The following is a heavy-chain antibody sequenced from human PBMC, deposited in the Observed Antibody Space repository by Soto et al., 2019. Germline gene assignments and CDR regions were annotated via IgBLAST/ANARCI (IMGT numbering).Heavy chain of an antibody. Sequence: ASVKVSCKASGGTFSSYAISWVRQAPGQGLEWMGAIIPIFGTANYAQKFQGRVTITADASTSTAYMELSSLRSEDTAVYYCASLQKLGYCSGGSCPPVWGQGTTVTVCS. J-gene: IGHJ6*02. CDR2: IIPIFGTA. D-gene: IGHD2-15*01. V-gene: IGHV1-69*13. CDR1: GGTFSSYA. CDR3: ASLQKLGYCSGGSCPPV.